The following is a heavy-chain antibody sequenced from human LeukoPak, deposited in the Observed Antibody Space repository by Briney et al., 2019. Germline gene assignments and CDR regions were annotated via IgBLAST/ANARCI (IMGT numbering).Heavy chain of an antibody. J-gene: IGHJ4*02. CDR3: ARPSMVRGVSGGEFDY. Sequence: GESLKISCKASGYDFTTYWIGWVRQMPGKGLEWMGIIYPGDSDTRYSPSFQGQVTISADKSISTAYLQWSSLKASDTAMYYCARPSMVRGVSGGEFDYWGQGTLVTVSS. CDR2: IYPGDSDT. D-gene: IGHD3-10*01. CDR1: GYDFTTYW. V-gene: IGHV5-51*01.